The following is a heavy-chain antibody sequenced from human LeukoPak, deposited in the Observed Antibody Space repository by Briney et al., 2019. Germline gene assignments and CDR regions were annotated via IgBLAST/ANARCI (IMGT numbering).Heavy chain of an antibody. V-gene: IGHV3-7*01. CDR3: VRLRYTYGKNFDC. CDR1: GFTFKGYW. CDR2: IQQDGREK. Sequence: GGSLRLSCAASGFTFKGYWMSWVRQAPGAGLEWVANIQQDGREKKYMDSVKGRFTISRYNAKNSLYLQMDSLRAEDTAVYYCVRLRYTYGKNFDCWGQGTLVTVSS. J-gene: IGHJ4*02. D-gene: IGHD5-18*01.